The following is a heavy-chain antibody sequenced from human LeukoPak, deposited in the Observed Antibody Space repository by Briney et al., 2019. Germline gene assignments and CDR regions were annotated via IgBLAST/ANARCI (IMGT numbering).Heavy chain of an antibody. CDR3: ASVVQGR. J-gene: IGHJ4*02. D-gene: IGHD3-10*01. Sequence: GGSLRLSCAASGFTFSSYSMNWVRQAPGKGLEWISFISSSSSTIYYADSVKGRFTISRDNAKNSLYLQMNSLRAEDTAVYYCASVVQGRWGQGTLVTVSS. CDR2: ISSSSSTI. V-gene: IGHV3-48*04. CDR1: GFTFSSYS.